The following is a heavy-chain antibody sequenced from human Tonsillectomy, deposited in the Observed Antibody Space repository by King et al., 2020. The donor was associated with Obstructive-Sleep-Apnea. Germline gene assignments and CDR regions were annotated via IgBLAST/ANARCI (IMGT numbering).Heavy chain of an antibody. CDR3: ARDQAYYYGSGSYYNALYYYGMDV. Sequence: VQLVESGGGLVQPGGSLRLSCAASGFTFSSYWMSWVRQAPGKGLEWVANIKQDGSEKYYVDSVKGRFTISRDNAKNSLYLQMNSLRAEDTAVYYCARDQAYYYGSGSYYNALYYYGMDVWGQGTTVTVSS. CDR1: GFTFSSYW. D-gene: IGHD3-10*01. CDR2: IKQDGSEK. V-gene: IGHV3-7*01. J-gene: IGHJ6*02.